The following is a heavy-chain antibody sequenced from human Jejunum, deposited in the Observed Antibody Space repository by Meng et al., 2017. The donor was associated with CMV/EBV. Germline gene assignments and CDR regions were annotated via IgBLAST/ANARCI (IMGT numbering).Heavy chain of an antibody. CDR1: GGSISSGGYF. J-gene: IGHJ4*02. Sequence: TVSGGSISSGGYFWSWIRQHPGKGLEWIGYIYYSGTTYYNPSLKSRVTISLDTSKNQFSLKLSSVTAADTAVYYCARTGTTSWGYFEYWGQGTLVTVS. CDR3: ARTGTTSWGYFEY. V-gene: IGHV4-31*02. CDR2: IYYSGTT. D-gene: IGHD2-2*01.